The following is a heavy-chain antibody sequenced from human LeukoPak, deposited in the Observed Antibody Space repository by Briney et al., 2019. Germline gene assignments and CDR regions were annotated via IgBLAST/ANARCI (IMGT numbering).Heavy chain of an antibody. CDR1: GFTFGTYG. Sequence: GGSLRLSCEASGFTFGTYGMTWVRQAPGKGLEWVSGITGSSTWTYYADSVRGRFTISRDNSKNTLQLQMHSLRAEDTAIYYCARELVSLGTGYFDLWGRGTLVTVSS. J-gene: IGHJ2*01. D-gene: IGHD7-27*01. CDR2: ITGSSTWT. CDR3: ARELVSLGTGYFDL. V-gene: IGHV3-23*01.